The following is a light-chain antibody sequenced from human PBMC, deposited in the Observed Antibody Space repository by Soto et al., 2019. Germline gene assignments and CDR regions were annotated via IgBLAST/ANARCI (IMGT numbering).Light chain of an antibody. CDR1: QGISSY. V-gene: IGKV1-8*01. CDR2: AAS. J-gene: IGKJ4*01. CDR3: QQANSFPLT. Sequence: AIRMTQSPSSLSASTGDRVTITCRASQGISSYLAWYQQKPGKAPKLLIYAASTLQSGVPSRFSGSGSGTDFTLTISSLQPEDFAIYYCQQANSFPLTFGGGTKVDIK.